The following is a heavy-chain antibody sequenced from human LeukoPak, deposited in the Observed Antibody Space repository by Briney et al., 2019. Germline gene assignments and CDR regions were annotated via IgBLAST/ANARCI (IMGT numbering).Heavy chain of an antibody. CDR1: GLTVSSNY. J-gene: IGHJ4*02. CDR2: IYSGGST. Sequence: GGSLRLSCAASGLTVSSNYMSWVRQAPGKGLEWVSIIYSGGSTYHAESVKGRFTISRDNAKNSLYLQINSLRAEDTAVYYCARDLGYDTFVYWGQGTLVTVSS. CDR3: ARDLGYDTFVY. V-gene: IGHV3-53*01. D-gene: IGHD3-16*01.